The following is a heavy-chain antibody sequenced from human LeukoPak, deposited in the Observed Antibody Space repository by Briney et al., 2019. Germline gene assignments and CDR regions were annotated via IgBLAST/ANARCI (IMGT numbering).Heavy chain of an antibody. CDR2: ISYSGSTI. CDR1: GFTFTVYY. J-gene: IGHJ4*02. V-gene: IGHV3-11*04. D-gene: IGHD3-10*01. Sequence: GGSLRLSCAASGFTFTVYYMSWIRQAPGKGLEWVSYISYSGSTIYYADSVKGRFTISRDNAKKSLYLQMNTLRAEDTAVYYCAREAGRVGSYFPYYFDYWGQGTLVTVSS. CDR3: AREAGRVGSYFPYYFDY.